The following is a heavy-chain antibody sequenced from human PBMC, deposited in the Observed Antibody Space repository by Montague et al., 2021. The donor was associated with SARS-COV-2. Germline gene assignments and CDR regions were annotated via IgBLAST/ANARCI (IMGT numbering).Heavy chain of an antibody. Sequence: SETLSLTCSVSGGSFDSDNFFWGWIRQPPGKRLEWIGVTSNGGRTFDNPSLKSRVTVSVHTSRNQLSLNVKSVTAADTAVYYCARHRRYDVVTYCPDFWGQGILVTVSS. J-gene: IGHJ4*02. V-gene: IGHV4-39*01. D-gene: IGHD3-9*01. CDR3: ARHRRYDVVTYCPDF. CDR1: GGSFDSDNFF. CDR2: TSNGGRT.